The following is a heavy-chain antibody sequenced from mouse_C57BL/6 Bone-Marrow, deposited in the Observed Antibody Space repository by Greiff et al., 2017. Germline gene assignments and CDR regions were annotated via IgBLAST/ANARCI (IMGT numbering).Heavy chain of an antibody. Sequence: EVKLVESGPGLVKPSQSLSLTCSVTGYSITSGYYWNWIRQFPGNKLEWMGYISYDGSNNSNPSLKNRISITRDTSKNQFFLKLNSVTTEDTATSSAVVKSYYAMDYWGQGTSVTVSS. V-gene: IGHV3-6*01. CDR2: ISYDGSN. J-gene: IGHJ4*01. D-gene: IGHD1-1*01. CDR3: VVKSYYAMDY. CDR1: GYSITSGYY.